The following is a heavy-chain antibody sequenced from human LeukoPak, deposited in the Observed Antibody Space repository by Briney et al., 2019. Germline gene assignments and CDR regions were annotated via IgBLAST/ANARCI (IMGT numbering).Heavy chain of an antibody. J-gene: IGHJ4*02. D-gene: IGHD5-12*01. Sequence: GGSLRLSCAASGFTFSDYYMSWIRQAPGKGLEWVSYISSSGSTIYYADSVKGRFTISRDNSKNTLYLQMNSLRAEDTAVYYCAKGGGYDMFLRVRFFDYWGQGTLVTVSS. CDR2: ISSSGSTI. CDR1: GFTFSDYY. CDR3: AKGGGYDMFLRVRFFDY. V-gene: IGHV3-11*01.